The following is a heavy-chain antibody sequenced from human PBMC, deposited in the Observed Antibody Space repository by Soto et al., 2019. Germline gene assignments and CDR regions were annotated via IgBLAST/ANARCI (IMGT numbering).Heavy chain of an antibody. J-gene: IGHJ6*01. Sequence: QVQLVQSGAEVKKPGSSVKVSCKASGGTFSSYTISWVRQAPGQGLEWMGRIIPILGIANYAQKFQGRVTITADKSTSTAYMELSSLRSEDTAVYYCPRALYYYYGMDVWGQGTTVTVSS. CDR1: GGTFSSYT. V-gene: IGHV1-69*02. CDR3: PRALYYYYGMDV. CDR2: IIPILGIA.